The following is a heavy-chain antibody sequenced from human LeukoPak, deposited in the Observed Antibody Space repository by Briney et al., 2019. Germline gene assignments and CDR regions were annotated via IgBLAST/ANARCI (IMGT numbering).Heavy chain of an antibody. CDR3: AKAKYDILTGYPWGYFDY. Sequence: GGSLRLSCAASEFTFSSYSMNWVRQAPGKGPEWVSAISGSGGSTYYADSVKGRFAISRDNSKNTLYLQMNSLRAEDTAVYYCAKAKYDILTGYPWGYFDYWGQGTLVTVSS. J-gene: IGHJ4*02. V-gene: IGHV3-23*01. CDR1: EFTFSSYS. CDR2: ISGSGGST. D-gene: IGHD3-9*01.